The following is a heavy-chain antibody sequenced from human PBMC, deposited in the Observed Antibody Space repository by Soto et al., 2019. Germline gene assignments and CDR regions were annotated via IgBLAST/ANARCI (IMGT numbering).Heavy chain of an antibody. V-gene: IGHV1-69*01. Sequence: QVQLVQSGAEVKKPGSSVKVSCKASGGTFSSYAISWVRQAPGQGLEWMGGIIPIFGTANYAQKFQGRVTITADESTSTAYMELSSLRSEDTAVYYCARDNAFWSGYVPSYYYYGMDVWGQGTTVTVSS. CDR3: ARDNAFWSGYVPSYYYYGMDV. D-gene: IGHD3-3*01. J-gene: IGHJ6*02. CDR1: GGTFSSYA. CDR2: IIPIFGTA.